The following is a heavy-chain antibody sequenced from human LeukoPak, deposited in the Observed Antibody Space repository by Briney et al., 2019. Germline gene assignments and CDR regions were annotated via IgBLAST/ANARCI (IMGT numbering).Heavy chain of an antibody. J-gene: IGHJ6*02. V-gene: IGHV4-31*03. D-gene: IGHD3-10*01. CDR1: GGSIRSAGYY. Sequence: SQTLSLTCTVSGGSIRSAGYYWSWIRQHPGKGLEWIGYIYYSGSAYYNPSLKSRFTISVDTSKNQFSLKLSSVTAADTAVYYCARHLLWFGDTYYYGMDVWGQGTTVTVSS. CDR2: IYYSGSA. CDR3: ARHLLWFGDTYYYGMDV.